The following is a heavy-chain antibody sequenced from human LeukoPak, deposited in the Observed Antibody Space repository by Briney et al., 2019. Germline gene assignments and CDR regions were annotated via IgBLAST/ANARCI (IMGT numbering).Heavy chain of an antibody. J-gene: IGHJ4*02. CDR3: ARESNGGYGFDY. Sequence: GASVKVSCKASGYTFTSYGITWVRQAPGQGLEWMGWISAYNGNTNYTQKLQGRVTLTTDTSTSTVYMELRSLRSDGTAVYYCARESNGGYGFDYWGQGTPVTVAS. D-gene: IGHD5-12*01. CDR1: GYTFTSYG. V-gene: IGHV1-18*01. CDR2: ISAYNGNT.